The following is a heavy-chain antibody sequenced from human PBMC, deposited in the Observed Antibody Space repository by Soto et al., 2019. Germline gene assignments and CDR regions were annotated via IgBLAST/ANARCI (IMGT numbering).Heavy chain of an antibody. D-gene: IGHD3-22*01. Sequence: PGGSLRLSCAASGVTFCSHWMDWVRQAPGKGLVWVARMNNDGSIINYADSVTGRFAISRDNAKNTLYLQMNSLRVEDTAVYYCKRAVPQTYNSMSCSPYSPAVGGKGTRVPVSS. CDR1: GVTFCSHW. V-gene: IGHV3-74*01. CDR2: MNNDGSII. J-gene: IGHJ6*03. CDR3: KRAVPQTYNSMSCSPYSPAV.